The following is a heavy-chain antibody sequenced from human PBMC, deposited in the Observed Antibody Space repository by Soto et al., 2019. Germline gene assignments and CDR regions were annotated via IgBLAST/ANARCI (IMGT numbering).Heavy chain of an antibody. J-gene: IGHJ4*02. CDR1: GGSVSNSNYY. D-gene: IGHD2-8*01. Sequence: SETLSLTCTVSGGSVSNSNYYWGWIRQSPGKGLEWIGSVYYRGRSYSKSSVKSRVTISVDTSKNQFSLNLNSVAASDTAVYFCVSQRTSVLTQAYFDYWGPGALVTVSS. V-gene: IGHV4-39*01. CDR2: VYYRGRS. CDR3: VSQRTSVLTQAYFDY.